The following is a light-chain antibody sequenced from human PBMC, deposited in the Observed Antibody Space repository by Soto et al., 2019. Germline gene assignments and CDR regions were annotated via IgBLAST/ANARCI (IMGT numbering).Light chain of an antibody. CDR3: QQYDIWPLWT. V-gene: IGKV3-15*01. CDR1: QSISGS. Sequence: ETVMTQSPATLSVSPGERATLSCRASQSISGSLAWYQQKPGQAPRLLIYGASTRATGIPARFSGSGSGTEFTLTLSSLQSEDFAVYYCQQYDIWPLWTFGQGTKVEIK. CDR2: GAS. J-gene: IGKJ1*01.